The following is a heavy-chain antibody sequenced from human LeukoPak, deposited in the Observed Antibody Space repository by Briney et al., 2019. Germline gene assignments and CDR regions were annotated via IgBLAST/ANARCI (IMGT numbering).Heavy chain of an antibody. D-gene: IGHD1-26*01. CDR3: AKDSSIVGATSFDY. Sequence: GGSLRLSCAASGFTFSSYGMHCVRQAPGKGLEWLAAISYDGSNKYYADSVKGRFTISRDNSKNTLDLQMNSLRAEDTAVYYCAKDSSIVGATSFDYWGQGTLVIVSS. CDR1: GFTFSSYG. CDR2: ISYDGSNK. V-gene: IGHV3-30*18. J-gene: IGHJ4*02.